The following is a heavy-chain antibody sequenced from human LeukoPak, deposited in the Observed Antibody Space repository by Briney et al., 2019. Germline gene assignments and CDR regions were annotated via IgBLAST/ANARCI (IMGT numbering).Heavy chain of an antibody. CDR2: IKQDGSEK. J-gene: IGHJ3*02. CDR1: GFTFSNYW. D-gene: IGHD1-1*01. Sequence: SGGSLRLSCAASGFTFSNYWMTWVRQAPGIGLEWVANIKQDGSEKYYVDSVRGRFTISRDNAKMSLYLQINSLRAEDTAMYYCVRDLGTALWPNAFDIWGQGTMVTVSS. CDR3: VRDLGTALWPNAFDI. V-gene: IGHV3-7*05.